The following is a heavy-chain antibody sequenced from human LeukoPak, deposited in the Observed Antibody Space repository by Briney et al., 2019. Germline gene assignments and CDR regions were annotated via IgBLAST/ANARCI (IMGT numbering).Heavy chain of an antibody. J-gene: IGHJ3*02. V-gene: IGHV3-66*02. CDR1: GFTVSSNY. D-gene: IGHD3-22*01. Sequence: PGGSLRLTCAASGFTVSSNYMSCVRQAPGKGLEWFSIIYSGGTTHYADSVKGRFTISRDNSKNRLFLQMNSLRTEDTAVYYCARVVHYYYGTSLTHDAFDIWGQGTMVTVSS. CDR2: IYSGGTT. CDR3: ARVVHYYYGTSLTHDAFDI.